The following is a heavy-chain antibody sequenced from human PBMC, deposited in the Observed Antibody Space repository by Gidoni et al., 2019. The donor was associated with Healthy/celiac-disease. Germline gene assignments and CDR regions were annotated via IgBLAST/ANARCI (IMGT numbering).Heavy chain of an antibody. CDR2: ISGSGGST. Sequence: EVQLLESGGGLVQPGGSLRLSCAASGFTFGSSAMRWVRQAPGKGGAWVSAISGSGGSTYYADSVKGRFTISRDNSKNTLYLQMNSLRAEDTAVYYCAKDLRMGNVWGQGTTVTVSS. J-gene: IGHJ6*02. V-gene: IGHV3-23*01. D-gene: IGHD1-26*01. CDR1: GFTFGSSA. CDR3: AKDLRMGNV.